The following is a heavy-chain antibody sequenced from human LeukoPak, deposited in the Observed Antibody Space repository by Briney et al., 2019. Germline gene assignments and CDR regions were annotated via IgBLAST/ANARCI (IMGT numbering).Heavy chain of an antibody. Sequence: GASVKVSCKASGYTFTSYDINWVRQATGQGPEWMGWMNPNSGNTAYAQNFQGRVTMTRNTSVTTAYMELSSLRSGDTAVYYCAGARQWLAPFYYWGQGTLVTVSS. CDR3: AGARQWLAPFYY. V-gene: IGHV1-8*01. D-gene: IGHD6-19*01. J-gene: IGHJ4*02. CDR1: GYTFTSYD. CDR2: MNPNSGNT.